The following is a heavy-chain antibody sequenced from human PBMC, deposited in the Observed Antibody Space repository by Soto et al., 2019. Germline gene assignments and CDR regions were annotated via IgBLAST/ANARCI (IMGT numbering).Heavy chain of an antibody. V-gene: IGHV3-9*01. CDR2: ISWNSGSI. J-gene: IGHJ6*02. D-gene: IGHD6-19*01. CDR3: AKDAPLAVAGTIADYYYGMDV. CDR1: GFTFDDYS. Sequence: LRLSCAASGFTFDDYSMHWVRQAPGKGLEWVSGISWNSGSIGYADSVKGRFTISRDNAKNSLYLQMNSLRAEETALYYCAKDAPLAVAGTIADYYYGMDVWGQGTTVTVSS.